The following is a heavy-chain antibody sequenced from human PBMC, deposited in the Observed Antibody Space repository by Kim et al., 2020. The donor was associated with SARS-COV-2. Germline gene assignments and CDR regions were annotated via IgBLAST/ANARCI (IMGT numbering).Heavy chain of an antibody. J-gene: IGHJ6*02. D-gene: IGHD3-22*01. CDR2: IYYNGST. CDR3: ARVLVDSSGYWGGYGMDV. V-gene: IGHV4-61*01. CDR1: GGSVSSGNYY. Sequence: SETLSLTCSVSGGSVSSGNYYWSWIRQPPGKGLEWIGFIYYNGSTNYNPSLKSRVTISKDTSKNQFSLKLSSVTAADTAVYYCARVLVDSSGYWGGYGMDVWGQGTTVTVSS.